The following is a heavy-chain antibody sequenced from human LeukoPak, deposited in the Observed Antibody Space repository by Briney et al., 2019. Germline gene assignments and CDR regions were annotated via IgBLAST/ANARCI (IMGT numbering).Heavy chain of an antibody. D-gene: IGHD1-26*01. CDR1: VFTFSHYY. V-gene: IGHV3-11*01. J-gene: IGHJ5*02. Sequence: GGSLRLPCAASVFTFSHYYMIWMRQAPAKALEGVSYISSSGSTIYYADSVKGRFTISRDNAKNSLYLQMNSLRAEDTAVYYCAREAAPGNHWGQGSLVTVSS. CDR2: ISSSGSTI. CDR3: AREAAPGNH.